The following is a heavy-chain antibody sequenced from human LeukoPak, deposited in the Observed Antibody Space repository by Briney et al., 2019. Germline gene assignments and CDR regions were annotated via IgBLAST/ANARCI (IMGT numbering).Heavy chain of an antibody. CDR1: GFTFSSYA. Sequence: GGSLRLSCAASGFTFSSYAMHWVRQAPGKGLEWVAVISYDGSNKYYADSVKGRFTISRDNSKNTLYLQMNSLRAEDTAVYYCAKFGDILTGYPYYFDYWGQGTLVTVSS. CDR3: AKFGDILTGYPYYFDY. J-gene: IGHJ4*02. D-gene: IGHD3-9*01. V-gene: IGHV3-30*04. CDR2: ISYDGSNK.